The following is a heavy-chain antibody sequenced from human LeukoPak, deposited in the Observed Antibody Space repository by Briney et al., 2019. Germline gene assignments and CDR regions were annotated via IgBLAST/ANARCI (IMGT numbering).Heavy chain of an antibody. J-gene: IGHJ4*02. CDR1: GGSISSTTYY. V-gene: IGHV4-39*02. CDR3: ATPSPTVGSTGGFDY. Sequence: SETLSLTCTVSGGSISSTTYYWGWIRQPPGKGLEWIGSIYYRGSTCYNPSLKSRVTISVDTSKKHFSLKLSSVTAADTAVYYCATPSPTVGSTGGFDYWGQGTLVTVSS. CDR2: IYYRGST. D-gene: IGHD1-26*01.